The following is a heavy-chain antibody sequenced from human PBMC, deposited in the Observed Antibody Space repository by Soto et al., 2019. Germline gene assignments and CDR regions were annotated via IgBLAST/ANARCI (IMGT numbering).Heavy chain of an antibody. D-gene: IGHD2-15*01. V-gene: IGHV1-46*01. CDR3: ARXAVYCSGGSCDSGAFDI. J-gene: IGHJ3*02. CDR2: INPSGGST. CDR1: GYTFTSYY. Sequence: ASVQVSCKASGYTFTSYYMHWVRQAPGQGLEWMGIINPSGGSTSYAQKFQGRVTMTRDTSTSTVYMELSSLRSEDTAVYYCARXAVYCSGGSCDSGAFDIWGPGTMVTVSS.